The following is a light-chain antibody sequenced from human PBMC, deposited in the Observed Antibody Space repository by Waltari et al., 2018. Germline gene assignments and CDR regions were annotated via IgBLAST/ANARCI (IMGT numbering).Light chain of an antibody. CDR3: ETGGHGTWV. V-gene: IGLV4-69*01. J-gene: IGLJ3*02. CDR2: VNSDGRH. CDR1: SGHSSTI. Sequence: QLVLTQSPSASASLGASVKLTCTLSSGHSSTIIAWLQQQPGKGPRYLMKVNSDGRHRKGDEVPDRFSGSGSGAERDLTISSLQSEDEADYYCETGGHGTWVFGGGTKLTVL.